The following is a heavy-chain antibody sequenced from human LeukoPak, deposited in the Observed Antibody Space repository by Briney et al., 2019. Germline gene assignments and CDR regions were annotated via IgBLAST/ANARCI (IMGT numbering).Heavy chain of an antibody. D-gene: IGHD3-10*01. CDR2: INPNSGGT. J-gene: IGHJ5*02. Sequence: ASVKVSCKASGYTFTGYYMHWVRQAPGQGPEWMGWINPNSGGTNYAQKFQGRVTMTRDTSISTAYMELSRLRSDDTAVYYCARYEILWFGESGINWFDPWGQGTLVTVSS. CDR3: ARYEILWFGESGINWFDP. V-gene: IGHV1-2*02. CDR1: GYTFTGYY.